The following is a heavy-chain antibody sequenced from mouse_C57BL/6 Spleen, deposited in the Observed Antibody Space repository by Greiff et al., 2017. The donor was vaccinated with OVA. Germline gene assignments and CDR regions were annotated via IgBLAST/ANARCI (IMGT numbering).Heavy chain of an antibody. D-gene: IGHD1-1*01. V-gene: IGHV10-3*01. CDR2: IRSKSSNYAT. J-gene: IGHJ1*03. Sequence: EVQLVESGGGLVQPKGSLKLSCAASGFTFNTYAMHWVRQAPGKGLEWVARIRSKSSNYATYYADSVQDRFTISRDDSQSMLYLQMNNLKTEDTAMYYCVRDSYYYGSSYWYFDVWGTGTTVTVSS. CDR1: GFTFNTYA. CDR3: VRDSYYYGSSYWYFDV.